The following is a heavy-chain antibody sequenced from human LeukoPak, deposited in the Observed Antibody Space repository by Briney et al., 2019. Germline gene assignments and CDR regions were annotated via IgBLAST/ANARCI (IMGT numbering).Heavy chain of an antibody. J-gene: IGHJ5*02. V-gene: IGHV3-23*01. CDR3: AKSGGVRELDP. CDR2: ISGSGGST. Sequence: PGGSLRLSCAASGLTVSSNCMSWVRQAPGKGLEWVSAISGSGGSTYYADSVKGRFTISRDNSKNTLYLQMNSLRAEDTAVYYCAKSGGVRELDPGGQGTLVTVSS. D-gene: IGHD3-10*01. CDR1: GLTVSSNC.